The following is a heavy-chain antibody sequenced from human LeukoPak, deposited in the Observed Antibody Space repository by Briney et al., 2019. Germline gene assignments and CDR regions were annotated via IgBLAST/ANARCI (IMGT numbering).Heavy chain of an antibody. Sequence: ASVKVSCKASGYTFTSYGISWVRQAPGQGLEWMGWISAYNGNTNYAQKLQGRVTMTRNNSISTAYMELTSLRSEDTAVYYCGRPLQRGSWTQRALDYWGQGTLVTVSS. CDR2: ISAYNGNT. V-gene: IGHV1-18*01. CDR3: GRPLQRGSWTQRALDY. D-gene: IGHD3-10*01. J-gene: IGHJ4*02. CDR1: GYTFTSYG.